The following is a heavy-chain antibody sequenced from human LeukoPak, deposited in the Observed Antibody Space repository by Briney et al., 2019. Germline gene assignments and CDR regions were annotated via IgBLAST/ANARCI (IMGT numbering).Heavy chain of an antibody. Sequence: PSETLSLTCTVYGGSFSGYYWSWLRQPPGKGLEWIGEINDRGGTDYNPSLKSRATISVDTSKNQFSLKLTSVTAADTAMYYCVRDLGRFWEYRTHWGQGTLVTVSS. V-gene: IGHV4-34*01. CDR2: INDRGGT. CDR3: VRDLGRFWEYRTH. D-gene: IGHD3-3*01. J-gene: IGHJ4*02. CDR1: GGSFSGYY.